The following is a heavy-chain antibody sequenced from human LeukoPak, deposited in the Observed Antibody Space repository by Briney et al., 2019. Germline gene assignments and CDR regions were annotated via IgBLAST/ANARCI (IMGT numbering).Heavy chain of an antibody. CDR2: MNPNSGNT. Sequence: ASVKVSCKASGYTFTSYDINWVRQATGQGLEWMGWMNPNSGNTGYAQKFQGRVTMTRNTSISTAYMELSSLRSEDTAVYYCARAAGWDTAMVTDYWGQGTLVTVSS. J-gene: IGHJ4*02. CDR3: ARAAGWDTAMVTDY. D-gene: IGHD5-18*01. V-gene: IGHV1-8*01. CDR1: GYTFTSYD.